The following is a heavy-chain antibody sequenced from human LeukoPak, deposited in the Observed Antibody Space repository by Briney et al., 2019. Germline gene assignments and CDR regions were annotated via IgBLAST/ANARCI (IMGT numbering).Heavy chain of an antibody. V-gene: IGHV3-21*01. CDR2: ISSSSSYI. Sequence: GGSLRLSCAASGFTFSSYSMNWVRQAPGEVLEWVSSISSSSSYIYYADSVKGRFTISRDNAKNSLYLQMNSLRAEDTAVYYCARDSDSSGWYANNWFDPWGQGTLVTVSS. CDR1: GFTFSSYS. D-gene: IGHD6-19*01. J-gene: IGHJ5*02. CDR3: ARDSDSSGWYANNWFDP.